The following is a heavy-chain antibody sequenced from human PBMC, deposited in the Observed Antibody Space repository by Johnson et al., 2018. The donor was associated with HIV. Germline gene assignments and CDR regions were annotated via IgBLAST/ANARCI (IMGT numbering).Heavy chain of an antibody. Sequence: VQLVESGGGLVQPGGSLRLSCAASGFTVSSNYMSWVRQAPGQGLEWVSVIYSGDRTYSAVSVKGRFTISRDSSKNTLFLQMNSLRVEDTAIYYCAGRSSAWYEDAFDIWGQGTMVTVSS. CDR2: IYSGDRT. D-gene: IGHD6-19*01. J-gene: IGHJ3*02. CDR1: GFTVSSNY. CDR3: AGRSSAWYEDAFDI. V-gene: IGHV3-66*01.